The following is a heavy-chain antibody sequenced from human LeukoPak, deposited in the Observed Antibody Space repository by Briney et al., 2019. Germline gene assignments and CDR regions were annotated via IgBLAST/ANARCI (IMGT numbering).Heavy chain of an antibody. CDR1: GYSFTSYW. J-gene: IGHJ4*02. D-gene: IGHD3-22*01. Sequence: GESLQISCKGSGYSFTSYWIGWVRQLPGKGLEWMGIIYPGDSDTRYSPSFQGQVTISADKSISTAYLQWSSLKASDTAMYYCAMTYYYDSSGYYCDYWGQGTLVTVSS. V-gene: IGHV5-51*01. CDR2: IYPGDSDT. CDR3: AMTYYYDSSGYYCDY.